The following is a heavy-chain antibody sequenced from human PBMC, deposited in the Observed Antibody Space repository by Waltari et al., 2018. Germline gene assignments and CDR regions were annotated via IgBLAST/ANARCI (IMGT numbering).Heavy chain of an antibody. J-gene: IGHJ4*02. CDR2: INPRGTT. D-gene: IGHD2-21*02. CDR1: GGSFTFFY. V-gene: IGHV4-34*01. Sequence: QVQLQQWGAGLLKPSETLSLTCAVSGGSFTFFYWTWIRQPPGKGLEWIGEINPRGTTNYSPSLRSRVSISSDTSKNQFSLKLTSVTAADTAVYYCARDAKCDDDCSMYYFDYWGQGTLVTVSS. CDR3: ARDAKCDDDCSMYYFDY.